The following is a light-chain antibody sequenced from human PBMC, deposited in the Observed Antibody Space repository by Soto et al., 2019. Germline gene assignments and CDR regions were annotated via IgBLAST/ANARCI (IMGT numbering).Light chain of an antibody. Sequence: QSVLTQPRSVSGSAGQSVTISCTGSSSDVGAYNFASWYQQHPGAAPKLLIHDVNKRPPGVPDRFSASKSGNTASLTISGLQAEDEAEYYCCSYAGDYRYVFGSGTKVTVL. V-gene: IGLV2-11*01. CDR1: SSDVGAYNF. CDR3: CSYAGDYRYV. J-gene: IGLJ1*01. CDR2: DVN.